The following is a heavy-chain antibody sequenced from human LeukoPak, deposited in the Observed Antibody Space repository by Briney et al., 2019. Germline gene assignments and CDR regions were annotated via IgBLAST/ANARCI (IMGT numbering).Heavy chain of an antibody. V-gene: IGHV3-15*07. CDR3: TTFFQGY. Sequence: GVSLRLSCAASGFMFSNAWMTCVRQAPGKGLEWVGRIKSKTDGGTTDYAAPVKGRFTISRDDSKNTLYLQMDSLKSEDTAVYYCTTFFQGYWGQGILVTVSS. CDR1: GFMFSNAW. J-gene: IGHJ4*02. CDR2: IKSKTDGGTT. D-gene: IGHD2/OR15-2a*01.